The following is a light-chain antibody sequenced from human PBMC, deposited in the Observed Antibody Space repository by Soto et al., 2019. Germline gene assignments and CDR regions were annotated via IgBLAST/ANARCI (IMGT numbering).Light chain of an antibody. CDR2: GAS. J-gene: IGKJ1*01. CDR1: QSVTSSY. V-gene: IGKV3-20*01. Sequence: EIVLTQSPGTLSLSPGERATLSCRASQSVTSSYFAWYQQKPGQAPRLLIFGASSRATGIPDRFSGIGTGTDCTLTIGRLEPEECAAYYCQQYGSPPRTFGQGTTVALK. CDR3: QQYGSPPRT.